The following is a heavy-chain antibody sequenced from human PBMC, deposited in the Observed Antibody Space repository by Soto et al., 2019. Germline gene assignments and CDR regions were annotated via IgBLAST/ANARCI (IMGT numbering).Heavy chain of an antibody. CDR3: AGLNYFHSGDYLVH. D-gene: IGHD3-22*01. CDR2: IYYSGST. Sequence: TAETLSLSCTVSGGSISCSIYYWGWIRQPPGKGLEWIGSIYYSGSTYYNPSLRSRVTISVDTSKNQFSLKLSSVTAVDTAVYYCAGLNYFHSGDYLVHWGQGT. V-gene: IGHV4-39*01. J-gene: IGHJ4*02. CDR1: GGSISCSIYY.